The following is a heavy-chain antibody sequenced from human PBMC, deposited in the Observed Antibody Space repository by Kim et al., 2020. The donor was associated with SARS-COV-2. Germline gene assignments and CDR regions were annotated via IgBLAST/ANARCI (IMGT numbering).Heavy chain of an antibody. CDR3: ARGRGADY. Sequence: GSDTYYRDSVKGRFNISRDNARSSVSRQMMNLRAEDTAVYYCARGRGADYWGQGTLVTVSS. J-gene: IGHJ4*02. CDR2: GSDT. V-gene: IGHV3-7*01. D-gene: IGHD3-10*01.